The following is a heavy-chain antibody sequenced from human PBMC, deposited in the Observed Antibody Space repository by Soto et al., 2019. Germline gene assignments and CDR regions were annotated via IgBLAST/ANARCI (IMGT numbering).Heavy chain of an antibody. Sequence: SETLSLTCAVYGGSFSGYYCSWIRQPPGKGLEWIGEINHSGSTNYNPSLKSRVTISVDTSKNQFSLKLSSVTAADTAVYYCARVVVDAFDICGQWTMVPV. CDR3: ARVVVDAFDI. D-gene: IGHD2-15*01. V-gene: IGHV4-34*01. CDR1: GGSFSGYY. J-gene: IGHJ3*02. CDR2: INHSGST.